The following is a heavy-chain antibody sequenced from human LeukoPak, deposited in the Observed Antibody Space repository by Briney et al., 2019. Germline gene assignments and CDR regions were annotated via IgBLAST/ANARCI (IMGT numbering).Heavy chain of an antibody. D-gene: IGHD2-15*01. CDR3: ARSGRYCSGGTCYSSLLAGYFQH. Sequence: GRSLRLSCAASGFKFDDYAMHWVRQAPGKGLEWVSGISWYSGSIGYADSVKGRFTISRDNAKNFLYLKINSRRAEDTGLYYCARSGRYCSGGTCYSSLLAGYFQHWGQGTLVTVSS. J-gene: IGHJ1*01. V-gene: IGHV3-9*01. CDR2: ISWYSGSI. CDR1: GFKFDDYA.